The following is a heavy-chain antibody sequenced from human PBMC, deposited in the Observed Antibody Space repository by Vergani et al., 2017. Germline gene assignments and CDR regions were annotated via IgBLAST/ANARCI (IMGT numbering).Heavy chain of an antibody. CDR3: ARDKSKRAPAVMGTYYYYMDV. Sequence: VQLVESGGGLVKPGGSLRLSCAASGFTFSDFSMSWVRQAPGKGLEWVAFIGSSGPYINYADSVKGRFIISRDNTNNSLFLQLRSLRAEDAAVYYCARDKSKRAPAVMGTYYYYMDVCGKGTKVTVSS. J-gene: IGHJ6*03. CDR2: IGSSGPYI. D-gene: IGHD3-16*01. CDR1: GFTFSDFS. V-gene: IGHV3-21*06.